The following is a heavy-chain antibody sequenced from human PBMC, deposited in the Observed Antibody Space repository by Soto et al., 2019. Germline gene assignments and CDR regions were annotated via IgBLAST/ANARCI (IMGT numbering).Heavy chain of an antibody. CDR2: TSSSSGST. Sequence: ESGGGLVPPGGSLRLSCAASGFIFNSYRMSWVRQAPGKGLQWVASTSSSSGSTDYADSVKGRFTISRDNSKNTLYLQMNSLRAEDTAVYFCAKDLYSSSWERKYYFDHWGQGTRVTVSS. J-gene: IGHJ5*02. CDR3: AKDLYSSSWERKYYFDH. V-gene: IGHV3-23*01. D-gene: IGHD6-13*01. CDR1: GFIFNSYR.